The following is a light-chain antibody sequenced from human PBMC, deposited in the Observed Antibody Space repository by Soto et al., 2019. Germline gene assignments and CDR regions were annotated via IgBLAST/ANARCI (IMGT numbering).Light chain of an antibody. CDR3: QQYNSYPGT. Sequence: DIQMTQSPSTLSASVGDRVTITCRASQDIVNWLAWYQHKPWKAPQLLIFDASTLQSGVPSRFIGSASGTEFTLTINNLQPDDLATYFCQQYNSYPGTFGQGTKVDI. V-gene: IGKV1-5*01. CDR2: DAS. CDR1: QDIVNW. J-gene: IGKJ1*01.